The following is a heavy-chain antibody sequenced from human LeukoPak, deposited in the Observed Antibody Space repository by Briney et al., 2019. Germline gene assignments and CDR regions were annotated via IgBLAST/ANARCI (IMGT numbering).Heavy chain of an antibody. V-gene: IGHV3-53*01. D-gene: IGHD5-18*01. Sequence: PGASLRLSCAASGFTVSSNYMSWVRQAPGKGLEWVSVIYSGGSTYYADSVKGRFTISRDNSKNTLYLQMNSLRAEDTAVYYCARGRYSYGLDYWGQGTLVTVSS. J-gene: IGHJ4*02. CDR2: IYSGGST. CDR1: GFTVSSNY. CDR3: ARGRYSYGLDY.